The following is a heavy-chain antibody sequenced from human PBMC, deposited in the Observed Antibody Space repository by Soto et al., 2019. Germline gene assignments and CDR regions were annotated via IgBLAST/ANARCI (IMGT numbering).Heavy chain of an antibody. CDR2: INAGNGNT. Sequence: ASVKVSCKASGYTFTSYAMHWVRQAPGRRLEWMGWINAGNGNTKYSQKFQGRVTITRDTSASTAYMELSSLRSEDTAVYYCARGLFSSRLPKEAFDIPDQGTMVTVS. J-gene: IGHJ3*02. V-gene: IGHV1-3*01. CDR1: GYTFTSYA. CDR3: ARGLFSSRLPKEAFDI. D-gene: IGHD6-19*01.